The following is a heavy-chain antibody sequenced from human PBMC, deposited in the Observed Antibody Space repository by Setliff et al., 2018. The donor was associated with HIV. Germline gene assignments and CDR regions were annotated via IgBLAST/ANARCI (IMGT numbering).Heavy chain of an antibody. J-gene: IGHJ4*02. Sequence: GGSLRLSCAASGFTFSNYWMHWVRQAPGKGLVWVSRINSDGSSTYYADSVKGRFTISRDNSKNTLYLQMNSLRAEDTAVYYCAKDYYDFVWGSSLAYWGQGTLVTVSS. V-gene: IGHV3-74*01. CDR3: AKDYYDFVWGSSLAY. CDR1: GFTFSNYW. D-gene: IGHD3-16*01. CDR2: INSDGSST.